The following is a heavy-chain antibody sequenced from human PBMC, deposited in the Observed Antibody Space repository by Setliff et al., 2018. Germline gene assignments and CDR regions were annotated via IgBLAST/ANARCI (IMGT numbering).Heavy chain of an antibody. V-gene: IGHV3-30-3*01. Sequence: GGSLRLSCAASGFTFSTYLMHGVRQAPGKGLEWVAVIWDDGVKKYHADSVKGRFTISRDNSKNTLYLQMNSLRPEDTAVYYFARTCSGSGCYAGLESWGQGTPVTVSS. CDR1: GFTFSTYL. CDR2: IWDDGVKK. J-gene: IGHJ4*02. CDR3: ARTCSGSGCYAGLES. D-gene: IGHD2-15*01.